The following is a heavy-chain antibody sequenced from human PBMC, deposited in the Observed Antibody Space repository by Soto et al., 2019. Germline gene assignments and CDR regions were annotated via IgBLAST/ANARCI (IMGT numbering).Heavy chain of an antibody. J-gene: IGHJ6*02. V-gene: IGHV1-18*01. Sequence: ASVKVSCKASGYTFTSYGISWVRQAPGQGLEWMGWISAYNGNTNYAQKLQGRVTMTTDTSTSTAYMELRSLRSDDTAVYSCARTRHKIEPNSVHSGWYIYYYYGMDVWGQGTTVTVSS. CDR1: GYTFTSYG. CDR2: ISAYNGNT. D-gene: IGHD6-19*01. CDR3: ARTRHKIEPNSVHSGWYIYYYYGMDV.